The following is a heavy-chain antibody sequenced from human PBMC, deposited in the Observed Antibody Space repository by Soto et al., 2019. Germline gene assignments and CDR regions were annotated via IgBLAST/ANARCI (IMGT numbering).Heavy chain of an antibody. CDR1: GFSFDDYA. J-gene: IGHJ6*03. V-gene: IGHV3-9*01. Sequence: DVQLVESGGGLVQPGRSLRLSCAASGFSFDDYAMHWVRQAPGKGLEWVSGITWNGGSIGYADSVKGRFTISRDNAKNSLYLQMNSLSAEDTALYFCAKDATHYDSYYMAVWGKGTMVTVSS. D-gene: IGHD3-16*01. CDR2: ITWNGGSI. CDR3: AKDATHYDSYYMAV.